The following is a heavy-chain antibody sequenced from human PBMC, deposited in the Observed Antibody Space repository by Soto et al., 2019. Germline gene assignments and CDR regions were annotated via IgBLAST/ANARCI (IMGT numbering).Heavy chain of an antibody. D-gene: IGHD3-3*01. J-gene: IGHJ4*02. CDR1: GFSLSTSGVG. CDR2: IYWNDDK. Sequence: SGPTLVNPTQTLTLTCTFSGFSLSTSGVGVGWIRQPPGKALEWLALIYWNDDKRYSPSLKSRLTITKDTSKNQVVLTMTNMDPVDTATYYCAHANITIFGVVSILFDYWGQGTLVTVSS. V-gene: IGHV2-5*01. CDR3: AHANITIFGVVSILFDY.